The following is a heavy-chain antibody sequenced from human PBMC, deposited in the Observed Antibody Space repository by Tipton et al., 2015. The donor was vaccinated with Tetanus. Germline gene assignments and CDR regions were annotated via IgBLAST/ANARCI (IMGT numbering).Heavy chain of an antibody. V-gene: IGHV5-51*01. D-gene: IGHD1-14*01. CDR2: IHPADSDT. J-gene: IGHJ4*02. CDR1: GYIFTNYW. CDR3: ARHSPSLVPDNN. Sequence: QLVQSGGEVKKPGESLKISCKGSGYIFTNYWIGWVRQMSGEGLEWMGIIHPADSDTRYSPSFQGQVTISVDKSVNTAYLQWGSLKASDTAMYYCARHSPSLVPDNNWGQGTLVTVAS.